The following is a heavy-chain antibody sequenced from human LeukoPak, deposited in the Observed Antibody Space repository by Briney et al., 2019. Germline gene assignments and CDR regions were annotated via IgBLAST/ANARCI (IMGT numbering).Heavy chain of an antibody. D-gene: IGHD1-14*01. CDR2: ISSSSSTI. CDR3: ARGGPLGDTNRFDF. V-gene: IGHV3-48*04. Sequence: GGSLRLSCAASGFTFSSYSMNWVRQAPGKGLEWVSYISSSSSTIYYADSVKGRFTISRDNSQNTVDLQMDSLRAEDTAVYYCARGGPLGDTNRFDFWGQGILVTVSS. J-gene: IGHJ4*02. CDR1: GFTFSSYS.